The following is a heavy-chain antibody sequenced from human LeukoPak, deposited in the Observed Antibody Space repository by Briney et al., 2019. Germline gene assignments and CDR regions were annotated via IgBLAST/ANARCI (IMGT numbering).Heavy chain of an antibody. J-gene: IGHJ3*02. D-gene: IGHD5-18*01. CDR3: ARGGTAQPDAFDI. CDR2: IYYSGST. CDR1: GGSISSYY. V-gene: IGHV4-59*01. Sequence: SETLSLTCTVSGGSISSYYWSWIRQPPGKGLGWIGYIYYSGSTNYNPSLKSRVTISVDTSKNQFSLKLSSVTAADTAVYYCARGGTAQPDAFDIWGQGTMVTVSS.